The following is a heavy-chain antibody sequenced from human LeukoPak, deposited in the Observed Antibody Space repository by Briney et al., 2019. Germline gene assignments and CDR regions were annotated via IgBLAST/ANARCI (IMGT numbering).Heavy chain of an antibody. J-gene: IGHJ4*02. CDR3: ARNFGSSWYYFDY. CDR2: IYYSGST. D-gene: IGHD6-13*01. Sequence: SETLSLTCTVSDGSLTSYYWSWVRQPPGKGLEWIGYIYYSGSTNYNPSLASRVTISVDTSKNQFSLKLSSVTAADTAVYYCARNFGSSWYYFDYWGQGTLVTVSS. CDR1: DGSLTSYY. V-gene: IGHV4-59*01.